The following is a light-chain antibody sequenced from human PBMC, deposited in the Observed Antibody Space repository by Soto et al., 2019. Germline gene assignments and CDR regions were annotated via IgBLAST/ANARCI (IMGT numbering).Light chain of an antibody. CDR3: QQDYDLPFT. Sequence: EIVMTQSPATLSLSPGERATLSCRASQRLSSVNQLCWYQQKPGQAPRLLIYGASTRATGVPARFSGSGSGTDFTLSISSLQPEDFALYYCQQDYDLPFTFGPGTRVDI. CDR2: GAS. J-gene: IGKJ3*01. CDR1: QRLSSVN. V-gene: IGKV3D-7*01.